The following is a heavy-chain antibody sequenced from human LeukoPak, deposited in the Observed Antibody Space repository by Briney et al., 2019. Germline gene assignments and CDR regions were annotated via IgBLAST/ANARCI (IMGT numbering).Heavy chain of an antibody. CDR1: GYTFSSYS. Sequence: GGSLRLSCAASGYTFSSYSMNWVRQAPGKGLEWVSSISSSSSYIYYADSVKGRFTISRDNAKNSLYLQKNSLRAEDIGVYYCAGGDYDYFDCSGQGTLVTVSS. J-gene: IGHJ4*02. CDR2: ISSSSSYI. V-gene: IGHV3-21*01. D-gene: IGHD4-17*01. CDR3: AGGDYDYFDC.